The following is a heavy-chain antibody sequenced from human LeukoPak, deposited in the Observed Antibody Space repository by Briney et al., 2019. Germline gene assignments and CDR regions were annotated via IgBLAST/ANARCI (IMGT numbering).Heavy chain of an antibody. Sequence: GGSLRLSCVASGFTFNDYSMNWVRQAPGKGLEWVAVISYDGSNKYYADSVKGRFTISRDNSKNTLYLQMNSLRAEDTAVYYCAIGARQGYCSGGSCYAGLDYWGQGTLVTVSS. CDR3: AIGARQGYCSGGSCYAGLDY. CDR2: ISYDGSNK. J-gene: IGHJ4*02. D-gene: IGHD2-15*01. V-gene: IGHV3-30*03. CDR1: GFTFNDYS.